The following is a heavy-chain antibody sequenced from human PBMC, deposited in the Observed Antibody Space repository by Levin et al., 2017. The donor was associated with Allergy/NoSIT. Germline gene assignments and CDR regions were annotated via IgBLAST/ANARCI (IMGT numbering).Heavy chain of an antibody. Sequence: GGSLRLSCTGSGFTFGDYAMNWFRQAPGKGLEWVGFIRSKAYGGTAECAPSVKGRFTVSRDDSENIAYLQMNTLKTEDTGVYYCTRGHFRPGDYFDYWGQGVLVTVSS. D-gene: IGHD3-3*02. CDR3: TRGHFRPGDYFDY. CDR1: GFTFGDYA. CDR2: IRSKAYGGTA. V-gene: IGHV3-49*03. J-gene: IGHJ4*02.